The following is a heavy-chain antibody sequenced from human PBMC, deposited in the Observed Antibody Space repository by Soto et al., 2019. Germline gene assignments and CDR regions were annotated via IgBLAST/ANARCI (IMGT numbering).Heavy chain of an antibody. CDR3: ATLIQKVISTSVDY. CDR2: ISKTGDTI. Sequence: GGSLRLSCAASGFTFSNYRMNWVRQAPGKGLGWIASISKTGDTIYYADSVKGRFTISRDDAKNSLFLQMNGLRDEDTAVYYCATLIQKVISTSVDYWGQGTLVTVSS. J-gene: IGHJ4*02. CDR1: GFTFSNYR. V-gene: IGHV3-48*02. D-gene: IGHD3-16*02.